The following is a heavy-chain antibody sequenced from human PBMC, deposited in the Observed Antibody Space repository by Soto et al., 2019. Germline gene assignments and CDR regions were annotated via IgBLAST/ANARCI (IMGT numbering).Heavy chain of an antibody. Sequence: EVQLLESGGGLVQPGGSLRLSCAASGFTFSTNAMNWVRQAPGKGLEWVSSISSSAGNTYYADSAKGRLTISRDNSKNTLYLQMNSLRAEDTAVYYCARGLPIDYWGQGTLVTVSS. CDR2: ISSSAGNT. V-gene: IGHV3-23*01. CDR3: ARGLPIDY. CDR1: GFTFSTNA. J-gene: IGHJ4*02.